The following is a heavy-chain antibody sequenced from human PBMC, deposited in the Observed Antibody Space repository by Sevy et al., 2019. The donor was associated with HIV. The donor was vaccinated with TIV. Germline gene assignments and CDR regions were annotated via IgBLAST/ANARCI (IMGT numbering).Heavy chain of an antibody. CDR3: ATPRACGWSEGTGGYFDL. J-gene: IGHJ2*01. CDR1: GGSISSSSYY. V-gene: IGHV4-39*01. D-gene: IGHD6-19*01. Sequence: SETLSLTCTVSGGSISSSSYYWGWIRQPPGKGLEWIGSLYSTGSTSYNPSLRSRATVSADTSKNQFSLKLGSVSPADTAVYYCATPRACGWSEGTGGYFDLWGRGTLVTVSS. CDR2: LYSTGST.